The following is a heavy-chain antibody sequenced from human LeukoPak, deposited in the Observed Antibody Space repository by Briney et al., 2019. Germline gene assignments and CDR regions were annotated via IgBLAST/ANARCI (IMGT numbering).Heavy chain of an antibody. CDR1: GFTFSSYG. V-gene: IGHV3-30*18. J-gene: IGHJ4*02. Sequence: PGGSLRLSCAASGFTFSSYGMHWVRQAPGKGLEWVAVISYDGSNKYYADSVKGRFTISRDNSKNTLYLQMNSLRAEDTAVYYCAKESKVLRFLEWSPPDYWGQGTLVTVSS. D-gene: IGHD3-3*01. CDR3: AKESKVLRFLEWSPPDY. CDR2: ISYDGSNK.